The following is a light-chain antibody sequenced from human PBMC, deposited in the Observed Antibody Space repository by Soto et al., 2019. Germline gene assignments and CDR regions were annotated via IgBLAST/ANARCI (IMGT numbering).Light chain of an antibody. CDR2: GAS. CDR1: QGVSRN. Sequence: DIVFTQSPATLSLAPGERVTFSCRASQGVSRNLAWYQHKPGQALRLLISGASTGATGIPARFSGSGSGTEFTLTISILQYEYCVIYYWQRNHRCPLTFGGGTKVDIK. J-gene: IGKJ4*02. CDR3: QRNHRCPLT. V-gene: IGKV3-15*01.